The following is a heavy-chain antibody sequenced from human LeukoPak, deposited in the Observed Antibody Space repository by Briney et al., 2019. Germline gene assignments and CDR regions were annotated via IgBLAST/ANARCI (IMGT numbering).Heavy chain of an antibody. CDR3: ARSRVYSSSWYENDYFDY. J-gene: IGHJ4*02. Sequence: PSETLSLTCTVSGGSISSSSYYWGWIRQPPGKGLEWIGSIYYSGSTNYNPSLKSRVTISVDTSKNQFSLKLSSVTAADTAVYYCARSRVYSSSWYENDYFDYWGQGTLVTVSS. D-gene: IGHD6-13*01. V-gene: IGHV4-39*07. CDR1: GGSISSSSYY. CDR2: IYYSGST.